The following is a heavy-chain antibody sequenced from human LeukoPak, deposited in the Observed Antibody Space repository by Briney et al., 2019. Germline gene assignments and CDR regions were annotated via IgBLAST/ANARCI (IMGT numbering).Heavy chain of an antibody. D-gene: IGHD3-22*01. J-gene: IGHJ4*02. CDR2: INPSGGST. Sequence: ASVKVSCKASGYTFTSYGISWVRQAPGQGLEWMGIINPSGGSTSYAQKFQGRVTMTRDTSTSTVYMELSSLRSEDTAVYYCARAIDVGGYYLVYWGQGTLVTVSS. V-gene: IGHV1-46*01. CDR1: GYTFTSYG. CDR3: ARAIDVGGYYLVY.